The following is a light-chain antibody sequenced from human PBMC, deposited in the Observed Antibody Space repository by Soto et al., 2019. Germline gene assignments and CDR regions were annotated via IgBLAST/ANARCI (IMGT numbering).Light chain of an antibody. CDR1: QSVLYSSNNKNY. Sequence: DIVMTQSPDSLTVSLGERATINCKSSQSVLYSSNNKNYLAWYQQKPGQPPKLLIYWASTRESGVPDRFSGSGSGTDFTLTISSLQDEDVAVYYCKKYYSTTWTFGQGNKVEIK. CDR3: KKYYSTTWT. V-gene: IGKV4-1*01. J-gene: IGKJ1*01. CDR2: WAS.